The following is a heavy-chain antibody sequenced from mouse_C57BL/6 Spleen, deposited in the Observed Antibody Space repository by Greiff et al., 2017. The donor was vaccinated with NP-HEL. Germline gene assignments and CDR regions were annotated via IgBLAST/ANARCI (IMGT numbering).Heavy chain of an antibody. J-gene: IGHJ1*03. CDR2: IYPRDGST. V-gene: IGHV1-78*01. D-gene: IGHD1-1*01. CDR3: ARTYYYGSSYWYFDV. Sequence: VQLQQSDAELVKPGASVKISCKVSGYTFTDHTIHWMKQRPEQGLEWIGYIYPRDGSTKYNAKFKGKATLTADKSSSTAYMQLNSLTSEDSAVYFCARTYYYGSSYWYFDVGGTGTTVTVSS. CDR1: GYTFTDHT.